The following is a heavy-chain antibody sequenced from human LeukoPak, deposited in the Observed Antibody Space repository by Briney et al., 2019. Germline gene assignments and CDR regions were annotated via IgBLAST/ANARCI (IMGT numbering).Heavy chain of an antibody. CDR1: GFTFSSFW. CDR3: ARGRWGSGYYFDY. Sequence: GGSLRLSCAASGFTFSSFWMTWVRQAPGKRLGYVANIKQDGTDKYYVGSVKGRFTISRDNAKNSLYLQMSSLRAEDTAAYYCARGRWGSGYYFDYWGQGTLVTVSS. J-gene: IGHJ4*02. D-gene: IGHD6-25*01. CDR2: IKQDGTDK. V-gene: IGHV3-7*01.